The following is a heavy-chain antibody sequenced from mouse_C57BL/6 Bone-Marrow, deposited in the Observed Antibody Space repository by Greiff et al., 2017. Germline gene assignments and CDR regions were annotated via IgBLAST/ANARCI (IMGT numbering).Heavy chain of an antibody. CDR1: GFNIKDDY. V-gene: IGHV14-4*01. Sequence: VQLQQSGAELVRPGASVKLSCTASGFNIKDDYMHWVQQRPEQGLEWIGWIDPENGDTEYASKFQGKATITADTSSNTAYLQLSSLTSEDTAVYYCTTHYYGSSCVYFDYWGQGTLVTVSA. D-gene: IGHD1-1*01. J-gene: IGHJ3*01. CDR3: TTHYYGSSCVYFDY. CDR2: IDPENGDT.